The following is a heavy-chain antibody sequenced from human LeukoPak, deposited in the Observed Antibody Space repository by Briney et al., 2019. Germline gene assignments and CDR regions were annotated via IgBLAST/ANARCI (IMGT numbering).Heavy chain of an antibody. CDR1: GFTFSSYS. V-gene: IGHV3-21*01. CDR3: ARDLVGATSFDY. D-gene: IGHD1-26*01. J-gene: IGHJ4*02. Sequence: NPGGSLRLSCAASGFTFSSYSMNWVRQAPGKGLEWVSSISSSSSYIYYADSVKGRFTISRDSAKNSLYLQMNSLRAEDTAVYYCARDLVGATSFDYWGQGTLVTVSS. CDR2: ISSSSSYI.